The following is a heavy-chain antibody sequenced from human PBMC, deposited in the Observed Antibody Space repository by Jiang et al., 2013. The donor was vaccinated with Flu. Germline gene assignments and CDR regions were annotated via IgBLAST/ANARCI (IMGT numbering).Heavy chain of an antibody. D-gene: IGHD4-17*01. J-gene: IGHJ6*02. V-gene: IGHV5-10-1*01. CDR1: GYSFTSYW. Sequence: GAEVKKPGESLRISCKGSGYSFTSYWISWVRQMPGKGLEWMGRIDPSDSYTNYSPSFQGHVTISADKSISTAYLQWSSLKASDTAMYYCARRESGGRSDYYYGMDVWGQGTTVTVSS. CDR3: ARRESGGRSDYYYGMDV. CDR2: IDPSDSYT.